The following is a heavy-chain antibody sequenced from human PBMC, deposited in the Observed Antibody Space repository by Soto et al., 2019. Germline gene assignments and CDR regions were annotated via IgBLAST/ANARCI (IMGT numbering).Heavy chain of an antibody. V-gene: IGHV1-18*01. CDR3: ARADSSSWYLGYYYGMDV. J-gene: IGHJ6*02. D-gene: IGHD6-13*01. CDR1: GYTFTSYG. CDR2: ISAYNGNT. Sequence: ASVKVSCKASGYTFTSYGISWVRQAPGQGLEWMGWISAYNGNTNYAQKLQGRVTMTTDTSTSTAYMELRSLRSDDTAVYYCARADSSSWYLGYYYGMDVWGQGTTVTVS.